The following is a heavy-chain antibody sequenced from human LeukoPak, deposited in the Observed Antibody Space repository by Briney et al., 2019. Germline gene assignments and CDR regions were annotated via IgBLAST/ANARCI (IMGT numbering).Heavy chain of an antibody. CDR2: ISYDGSNK. Sequence: PGRSLRLPCAASGFTFSSYAMHWVRQAPGKGLEWVAVISYDGSNKYYADSVKGRFTISRDNSKNTLYLQMNSLRAEDTAVYYCARAADPSRPLLRYFDWLLHNLNYFDYWGQGTLVTVSS. CDR3: ARAADPSRPLLRYFDWLLHNLNYFDY. D-gene: IGHD3-9*01. CDR1: GFTFSSYA. V-gene: IGHV3-30*04. J-gene: IGHJ4*02.